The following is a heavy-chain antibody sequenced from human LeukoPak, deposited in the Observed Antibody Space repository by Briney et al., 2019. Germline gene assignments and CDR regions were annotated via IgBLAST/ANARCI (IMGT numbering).Heavy chain of an antibody. V-gene: IGHV3-33*01. D-gene: IGHD5-18*01. CDR2: IWYDGSNK. J-gene: IGHJ4*02. CDR3: ARDQGYSYGYAHY. Sequence: QPGRSLRLSCAASGFTFSSYGMHWVRQAPGKGLEWVAVIWYDGSNKYYADSVKGRFTISKDNSKNTLYLQMNSLRAEDTAVYYCARDQGYSYGYAHYWSQGTLVTVSS. CDR1: GFTFSSYG.